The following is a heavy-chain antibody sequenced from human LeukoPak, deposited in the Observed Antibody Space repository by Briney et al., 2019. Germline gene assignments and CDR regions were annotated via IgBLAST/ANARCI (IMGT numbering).Heavy chain of an antibody. CDR1: GFTFSNYV. J-gene: IGHJ4*02. CDR3: AKPLSSTWYAAGAFDC. Sequence: GGSLRLSCAASGFTFSNYVVSWVRQASGRGLEWVSAISGSGDSTYYADSVEGRLTISRDNSKSTLYLQMNSLRAEDTAVYYCAKPLSSTWYAAGAFDCWGQGTLVTVSS. CDR2: ISGSGDST. D-gene: IGHD6-13*01. V-gene: IGHV3-23*01.